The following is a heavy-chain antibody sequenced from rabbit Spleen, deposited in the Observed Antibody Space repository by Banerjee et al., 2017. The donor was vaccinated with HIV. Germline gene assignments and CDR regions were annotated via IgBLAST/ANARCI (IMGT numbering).Heavy chain of an antibody. Sequence: QSLEESGGDLVKPGASLPLTCTASGFSFSSGYDACWVRQPPGKGLEWIACIYAGSAGSTYAASWAKGRFTISKTSSTTVTLQVTSLTAADTATYFCARDAGTSFSSYGMDLWGPGDPRHRL. CDR3: ARDAGTSFSSYGMDL. D-gene: IGHD8-1*01. CDR2: IYAGSAGST. J-gene: IGHJ6*01. V-gene: IGHV1S40*01. CDR1: GFSFSSGYD.